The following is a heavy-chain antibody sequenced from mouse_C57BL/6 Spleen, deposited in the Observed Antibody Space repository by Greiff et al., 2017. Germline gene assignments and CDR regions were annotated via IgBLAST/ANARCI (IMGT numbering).Heavy chain of an antibody. CDR2: IHPNSGST. CDR1: GYTFTSYW. Sequence: VQLQQPGAELVKPGASVKLSCKASGYTFTSYWMHWVKQRPGQGLEWIGMIHPNSGSTNYNEKFKSKATLTVDKSSSTAYMQLSSLTSEDSAVYYCARNYDYDEDYAMDYWGQGTSVTVSS. V-gene: IGHV1-64*01. D-gene: IGHD2-4*01. J-gene: IGHJ4*01. CDR3: ARNYDYDEDYAMDY.